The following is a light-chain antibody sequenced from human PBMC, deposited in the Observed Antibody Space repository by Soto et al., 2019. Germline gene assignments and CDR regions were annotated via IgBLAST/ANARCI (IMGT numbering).Light chain of an antibody. CDR2: DVS. CDR1: STDVGGYNY. Sequence: QLVLTQPASVSGSPGQSITISCTGTSTDVGGYNYVSWYQQHPGKAPKLMISDVSNRPSGVSIRFSGSKSGNTASLTISGLQAEDEADYYCNSYSSSTTLYLFGTGTQLTVL. J-gene: IGLJ1*01. CDR3: NSYSSSTTLYL. V-gene: IGLV2-14*01.